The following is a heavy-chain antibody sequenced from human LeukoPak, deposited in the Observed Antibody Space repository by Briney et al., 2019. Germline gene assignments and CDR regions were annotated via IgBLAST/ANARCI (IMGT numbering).Heavy chain of an antibody. CDR1: GFTVSSNY. CDR2: IYSGGST. Sequence: GGSLRLSCAASGFTVSSNYMSWVRQAPGKGLEWVSVIYSGGSTYYADSVKGGFTISRDNSKNTLYLQMNSLRAEDTAVYYCARDRGYSGYDSAFDIWGQGTMVTVSS. V-gene: IGHV3-66*01. D-gene: IGHD5-12*01. CDR3: ARDRGYSGYDSAFDI. J-gene: IGHJ3*02.